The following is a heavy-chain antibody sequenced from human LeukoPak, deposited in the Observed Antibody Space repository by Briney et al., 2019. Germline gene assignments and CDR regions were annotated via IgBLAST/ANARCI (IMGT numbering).Heavy chain of an antibody. J-gene: IGHJ4*02. V-gene: IGHV4-59*08. CDR3: ASTQQWLASYY. CDR1: GGSISSYY. D-gene: IGHD6-19*01. Sequence: EPSETLSLTCTFSGGSISSYYWTWFRQPPGKGLEWIGSFYNSGSTSYNPSLGSRVTISLDTSKNLFPLKLTSVTAADSAIYYCASTQQWLASYYWGQGTLVTVSS. CDR2: FYNSGST.